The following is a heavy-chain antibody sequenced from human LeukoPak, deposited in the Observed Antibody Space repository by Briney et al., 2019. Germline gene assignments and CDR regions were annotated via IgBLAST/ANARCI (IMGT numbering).Heavy chain of an antibody. CDR3: ARGAYYDLWSGSTQHAFDI. CDR1: GYTCTSYD. CDR2: MNPGSGNT. D-gene: IGHD3-3*01. J-gene: IGHJ3*02. V-gene: IGHV1-8*01. Sequence: GASVKVSCKESGYTCTSYDINWVRQANGQGLEWMGWMNPGSGNTGYAQKFQGRVTMTRDTSIRTAYMEVSSLRSEDTAVYYCARGAYYDLWSGSTQHAFDIWGQGTMVTVSS.